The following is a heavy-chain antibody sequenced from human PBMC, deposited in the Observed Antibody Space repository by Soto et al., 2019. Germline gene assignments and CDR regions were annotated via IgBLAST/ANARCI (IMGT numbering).Heavy chain of an antibody. Sequence: ASVKVSCKASGYTFTGDGISWVRQAPGQGLEWMGWISAYNGNTNYAQKLQGRVTMTTDTSTSTAYMELRSLRSDDTAVYYCARDDCSGGSCYLDYWGQGTLVTVSS. V-gene: IGHV1-18*01. J-gene: IGHJ4*02. CDR1: GYTFTGDG. CDR3: ARDDCSGGSCYLDY. D-gene: IGHD2-15*01. CDR2: ISAYNGNT.